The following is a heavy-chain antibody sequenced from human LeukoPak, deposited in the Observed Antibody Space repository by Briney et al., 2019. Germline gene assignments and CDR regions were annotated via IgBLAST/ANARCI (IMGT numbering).Heavy chain of an antibody. CDR2: IYYSGST. V-gene: IGHV4-39*01. Sequence: SETLSLTCNVSGGSIMRSEYYWGWVRQPPGKGLEWIGIIYYSGSTYYNPSLKSRVTMSLDTSKNQFSLMLSSLTAADTAIFYCARLAMATLVPGAYFQDWGRGTLVTVSS. CDR3: ARLAMATLVPGAYFQD. J-gene: IGHJ1*01. CDR1: GGSIMRSEYY. D-gene: IGHD5-24*01.